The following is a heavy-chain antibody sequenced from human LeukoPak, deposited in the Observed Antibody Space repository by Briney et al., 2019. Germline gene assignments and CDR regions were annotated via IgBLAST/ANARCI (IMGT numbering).Heavy chain of an antibody. Sequence: GGSLRLSCAASGFTLSSYWMTWVRQAPGKGLEWVANIKEVGREKNYVDSVKSRFTVSRDNARNSLYLQMDSLRAEDTAVYYCARDDTHYYLKALSYYDAFDIWGQGTVVTVSS. CDR3: ARDDTHYYLKALSYYDAFDI. CDR2: IKEVGREK. CDR1: GFTLSSYW. J-gene: IGHJ3*02. V-gene: IGHV3-7*01. D-gene: IGHD3-10*01.